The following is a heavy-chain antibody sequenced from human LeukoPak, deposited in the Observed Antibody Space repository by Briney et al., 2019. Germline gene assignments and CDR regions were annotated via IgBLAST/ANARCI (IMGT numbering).Heavy chain of an antibody. V-gene: IGHV4-59*01. CDR1: GGSISSYY. D-gene: IGHD3-10*01. CDR2: IYYSGST. J-gene: IGHJ4*02. Sequence: SETLSLTCTVSGGSISSYYWSWIRQPPGKGLEWIGYIYYSGSTNYNPSLKSRVTISVDTSKNQFSLKLSSVTAADTAVYYCARGGVVRGVIRSRDYFDYWGQGTQVTVSS. CDR3: ARGGVVRGVIRSRDYFDY.